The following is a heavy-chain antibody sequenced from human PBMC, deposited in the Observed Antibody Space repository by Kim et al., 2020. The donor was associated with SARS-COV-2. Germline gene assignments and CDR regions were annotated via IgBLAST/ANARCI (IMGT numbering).Heavy chain of an antibody. CDR2: IYYSGST. V-gene: IGHV4-31*03. J-gene: IGHJ4*02. D-gene: IGHD4-17*01. CDR3: ARENVGYGGNSFDY. CDR1: GGSISSGGYY. Sequence: SETLSLTCTVSGGSISSGGYYWSWIRQHPGKGLEWIGYIYYSGSTYYNPSLKSRVTISVDTSKNQFSLKLSSVTAADTAVYYCARENVGYGGNSFDYWGQGTLVTVSS.